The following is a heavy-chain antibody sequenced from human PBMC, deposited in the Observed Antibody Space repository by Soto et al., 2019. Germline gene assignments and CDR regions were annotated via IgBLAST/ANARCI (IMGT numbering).Heavy chain of an antibody. Sequence: GGSLRLSCAASGFTFSSYGMHWVRQAPGKGLEWVAVIWYDGSNKYYADSVKGRFTISRDNSKNTLYLQMNSLRAEDTAVYYCARDISGQWLVPLDYWGQGTLVTVSS. D-gene: IGHD6-19*01. V-gene: IGHV3-33*01. CDR3: ARDISGQWLVPLDY. J-gene: IGHJ4*02. CDR1: GFTFSSYG. CDR2: IWYDGSNK.